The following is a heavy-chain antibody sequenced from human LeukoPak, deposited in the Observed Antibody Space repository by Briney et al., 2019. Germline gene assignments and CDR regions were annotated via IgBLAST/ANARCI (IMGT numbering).Heavy chain of an antibody. Sequence: GGSLRLSCAASGFTFSSYAMSWVRQAPGKGLEWVSSISGSAAGTYYADSVTGRFTISRDNSKNTLYLQVNSLRAEDAAVYYCAKHGGFYGSRFDYWGQGALVTVSS. D-gene: IGHD3-16*01. CDR2: ISGSAAGT. CDR3: AKHGGFYGSRFDY. CDR1: GFTFSSYA. V-gene: IGHV3-23*01. J-gene: IGHJ4*02.